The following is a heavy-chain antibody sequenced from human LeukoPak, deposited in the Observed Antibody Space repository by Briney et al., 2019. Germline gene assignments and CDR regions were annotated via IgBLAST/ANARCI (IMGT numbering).Heavy chain of an antibody. J-gene: IGHJ6*03. Sequence: ASVKVSCKASGYTFTSYGISWVRQAPGQGLEWMGWISAYNGNTNYAQKLQGRVTMTTDTSTSTAYMELRSLRSDDTAVYYCARVVVVPAPPLSYYYYMGVWGKGTTVTVSS. CDR2: ISAYNGNT. D-gene: IGHD2-2*01. V-gene: IGHV1-18*01. CDR3: ARVVVVPAPPLSYYYYMGV. CDR1: GYTFTSYG.